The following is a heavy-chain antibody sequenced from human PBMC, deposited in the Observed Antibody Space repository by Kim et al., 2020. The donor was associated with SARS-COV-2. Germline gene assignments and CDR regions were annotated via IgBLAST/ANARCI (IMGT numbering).Heavy chain of an antibody. CDR3: ARVGLYSGNYFLDY. V-gene: IGHV3-72*01. CDR2: TRKKANSYTT. CDR1: GFTFSDHY. Sequence: GGSLRLSCAASGFTFSDHYMDWVRQAPGKGLEWVGRTRKKANSYTTEYAASVRGRFTISRDDSENTLFLQMNTLKTEDTAVYYCARVGLYSGNYFLDYWGQGTLVTVSS. D-gene: IGHD1-26*01. J-gene: IGHJ4*02.